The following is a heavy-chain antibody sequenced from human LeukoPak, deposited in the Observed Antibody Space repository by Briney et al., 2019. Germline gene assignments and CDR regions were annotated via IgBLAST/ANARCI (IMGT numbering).Heavy chain of an antibody. CDR2: INPSGGSK. Sequence: ASVKVSCKASGYTFTSYYIHWVRQAPGQGLELMGIINPSGGSKTYAQKFEGRVTMTRDTSTTTVYMEVSSLRSEDTAVYYCAGFHDWNYAIDYWGQGTLVSVSS. CDR1: GYTFTSYY. D-gene: IGHD1-7*01. CDR3: AGFHDWNYAIDY. J-gene: IGHJ4*02. V-gene: IGHV1-46*01.